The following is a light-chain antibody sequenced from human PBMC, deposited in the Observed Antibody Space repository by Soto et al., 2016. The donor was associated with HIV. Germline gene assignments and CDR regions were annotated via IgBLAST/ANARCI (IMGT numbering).Light chain of an antibody. J-gene: IGLJ2*01. CDR2: GEN. CDR1: SLSTFY. V-gene: IGLV3-19*01. CDR3: NSRDSSGNLLI. Sequence: SSEVTQDPAVSVALGQTVRITCQGDSLSTFYAGWYQQRSGQAPLLVLYGENRRPSGIPDRFPGSRSGNTASLTITGAQAEDEADYYCNSRDSSGNLLIFGGGTKLTVL.